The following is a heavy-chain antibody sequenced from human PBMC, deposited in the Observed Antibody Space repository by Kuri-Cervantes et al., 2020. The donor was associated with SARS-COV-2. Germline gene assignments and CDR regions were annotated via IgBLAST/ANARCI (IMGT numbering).Heavy chain of an antibody. V-gene: IGHV4-39*07. J-gene: IGHJ6*02. Sequence: ESLKISCTVSGDSISSSSYYWGWIRQPPGKGLEWIASISYSGSTYYNPSLKSRITISVDTSRNQFSLSLSSVTAADTAVYYCARVRGYSYGPLYYYNGMDVWGQGTTVTVSS. CDR2: ISYSGST. D-gene: IGHD5-18*01. CDR1: GDSISSSSYY. CDR3: ARVRGYSYGPLYYYNGMDV.